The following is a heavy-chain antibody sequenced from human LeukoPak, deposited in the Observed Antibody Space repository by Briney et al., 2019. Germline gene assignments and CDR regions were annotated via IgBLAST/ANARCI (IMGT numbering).Heavy chain of an antibody. Sequence: PGGSLRLSCAASGFTFSSYAMSWVRQAPGKGLEWVAVISYDGSNKYYADSVKGRFTISRDNSKNTLYLQMNSLRAEDTAVYYCARDVNSSGWFTGYYYYGMDVWGQGTTVTVSS. CDR2: ISYDGSNK. CDR3: ARDVNSSGWFTGYYYYGMDV. CDR1: GFTFSSYA. D-gene: IGHD6-19*01. V-gene: IGHV3-30-3*01. J-gene: IGHJ6*02.